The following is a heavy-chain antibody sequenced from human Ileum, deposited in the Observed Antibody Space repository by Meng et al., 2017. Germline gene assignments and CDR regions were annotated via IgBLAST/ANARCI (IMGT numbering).Heavy chain of an antibody. D-gene: IGHD3-22*01. Sequence: QVQLQESGPGLVKPSETLSLTCTVSCGAISSSSYYWGWIRQPPGKGLEWIGSIYYSGSTYYNPSLKSRVTISVDTSKNQFSLKLSSVTAADTAVYYCAQPRITMTLGGFRTGWFDPWGQGTLVTVSS. V-gene: IGHV4-39*01. CDR1: CGAISSSSYY. CDR2: IYYSGST. J-gene: IGHJ5*02. CDR3: AQPRITMTLGGFRTGWFDP.